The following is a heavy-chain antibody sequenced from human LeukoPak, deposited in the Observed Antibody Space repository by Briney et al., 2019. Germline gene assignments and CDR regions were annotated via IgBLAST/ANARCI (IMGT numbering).Heavy chain of an antibody. Sequence: SETLSLTCTVSGGSISSYYWSWIRQPPGKGLEWIGYIHYSGATNYNPSLKSRVTMSVDTSKDQFSLKLSSVNAADTAMYYCARHRSPLESFHHWGQGTLVTVSS. D-gene: IGHD3-3*01. CDR2: IHYSGAT. CDR1: GGSISSYY. CDR3: ARHRSPLESFHH. V-gene: IGHV4-59*08. J-gene: IGHJ1*01.